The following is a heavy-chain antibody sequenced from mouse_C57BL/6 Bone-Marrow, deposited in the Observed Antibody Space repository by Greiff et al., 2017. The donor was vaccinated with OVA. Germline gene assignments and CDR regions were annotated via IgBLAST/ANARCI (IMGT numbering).Heavy chain of an antibody. J-gene: IGHJ2*01. D-gene: IGHD3-2*02. CDR2: INPGSGGT. Sequence: QVQLQQSGAELVRPGTSVKVSCKASGYAFTNYLIEWVKQRPGQGLEWIGVINPGSGGTNYNEKFKGKATLTADKSSSTAYMQLSSLTSEDSAVYFCARLAAQAPYFDYWGQGTTLTVSS. CDR1: GYAFTNYL. V-gene: IGHV1-54*01. CDR3: ARLAAQAPYFDY.